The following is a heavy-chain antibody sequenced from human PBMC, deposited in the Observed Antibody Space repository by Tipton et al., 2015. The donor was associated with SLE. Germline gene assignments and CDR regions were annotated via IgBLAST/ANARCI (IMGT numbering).Heavy chain of an antibody. CDR2: IKQDGSDK. CDR1: GFTFSSYW. V-gene: IGHV3-7*04. J-gene: IGHJ4*02. Sequence: SLRLSCAASGFTFSSYWMTWVRQAPGKGLEWVANIKQDGSDKYYGDSVKGRFTISRDNAKNSLFLQMSSLRVDDTAVYYCTGGGYNLNWGQGTLVTVSS. CDR3: TGGGYNLN. D-gene: IGHD5-24*01.